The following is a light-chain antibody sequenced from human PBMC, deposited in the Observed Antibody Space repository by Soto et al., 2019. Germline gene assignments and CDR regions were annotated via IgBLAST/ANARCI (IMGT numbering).Light chain of an antibody. CDR3: QQYANWPRGQIT. CDR2: GAS. CDR1: QSVSTN. Sequence: EIVMTQSPATLSVSPGERAALFCRASQSVSTNVAWYQQKPGQAPRLLIYGASIRATGLPARFSARGYGTEFTLTSSSLQSEDVAVYYCQQYANWPRGQITFGPGTKVDVE. V-gene: IGKV3-15*01. J-gene: IGKJ3*01.